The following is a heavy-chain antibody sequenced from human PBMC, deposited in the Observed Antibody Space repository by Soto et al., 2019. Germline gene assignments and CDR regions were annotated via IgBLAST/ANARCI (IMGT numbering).Heavy chain of an antibody. Sequence: QVQLQESGPGLLKPSKTLSLTCNVSGDSINNGEYYWSWFRQPPGKGLEWIGYIYYNEVTYYNPSLKRRPTISLETSKNQFSLQLTSVTAADTAVYYCARDHTVTTGAFDSWGPGTMVTVSS. D-gene: IGHD4-17*01. CDR1: GDSINNGEYY. CDR3: ARDHTVTTGAFDS. CDR2: IYYNEVT. V-gene: IGHV4-30-4*01. J-gene: IGHJ3*02.